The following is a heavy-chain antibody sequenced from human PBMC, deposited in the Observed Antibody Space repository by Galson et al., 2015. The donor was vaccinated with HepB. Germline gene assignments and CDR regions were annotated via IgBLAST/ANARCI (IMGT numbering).Heavy chain of an antibody. D-gene: IGHD2-15*01. CDR2: IYYSGST. J-gene: IGHJ6*03. CDR1: GGSISNSNYH. CDR3: ARVLRYSFYMDV. Sequence: ETLSLTCTVSGGSISNSNYHWGWIRQPPGKGLEWIGNIYYSGSTSYNPSLKSRVTISVDTSKNQFSLKLSSVTAADTTVYYCARVLRYSFYMDVWGKGTTVTVSS. V-gene: IGHV4-39*01.